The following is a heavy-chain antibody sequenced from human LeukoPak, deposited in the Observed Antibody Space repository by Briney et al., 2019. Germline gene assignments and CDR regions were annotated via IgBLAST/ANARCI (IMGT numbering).Heavy chain of an antibody. V-gene: IGHV3-48*01. J-gene: IGHJ3*02. CDR2: ISSGSSNI. Sequence: GGSLRLSCAASGFTFSSYRMNWVRQAPGKGLEWVSYISSGSSNIYYADSVKGRFTISRDNAKNSLYLQINSLRAEDTAVYSCAREGWHDAFDIWGQGTMVTVSS. CDR1: GFTFSSYR. CDR3: AREGWHDAFDI. D-gene: IGHD2-15*01.